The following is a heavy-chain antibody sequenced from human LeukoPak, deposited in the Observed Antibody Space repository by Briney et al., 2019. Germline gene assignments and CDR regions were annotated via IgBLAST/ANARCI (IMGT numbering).Heavy chain of an antibody. CDR3: AKDLEQLGPSVVDY. CDR1: GFTYSSYA. J-gene: IGHJ4*02. D-gene: IGHD6-6*01. CDR2: ISGSGGST. Sequence: PGGSLRLSCEASGFTYSSYAMSWVRQAPGKGLEWVSAISGSGGSTYYADSVKGRFTISRDNSKNTLYLQMNSLRAEDTAVYYCAKDLEQLGPSVVDYWGQGTLVTVSS. V-gene: IGHV3-23*01.